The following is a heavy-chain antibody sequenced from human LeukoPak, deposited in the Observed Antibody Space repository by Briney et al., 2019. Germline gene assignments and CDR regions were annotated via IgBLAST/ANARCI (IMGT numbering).Heavy chain of an antibody. D-gene: IGHD3-3*01. CDR2: INHSGST. CDR3: ARGRWCDFWSGYYPTYFDY. V-gene: IGHV4-34*01. CDR1: GGSFSGYY. J-gene: IGHJ4*02. Sequence: SETLSLTCAVYGGSFSGYYWSWIRQSPGKGLEWIGEINHSGSTNYNPSLKSRVTISVDTSKNQFSLKLSSVTAADTAVYYCARGRWCDFWSGYYPTYFDYWGQGTLVTVSS.